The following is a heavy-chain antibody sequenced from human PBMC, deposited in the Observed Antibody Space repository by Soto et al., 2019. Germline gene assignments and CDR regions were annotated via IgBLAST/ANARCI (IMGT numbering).Heavy chain of an antibody. CDR2: ISYDGSNK. J-gene: IGHJ6*02. Sequence: VGSLRLPCAASGFTFNSYGMHWVRQAPGKGLPWVALISYDGSNKYYAYSVKGRFTISSDNSKNTLYLQMNSLRAQDTDVYYCANLSVWRQLTFGGVIANAISYHYGMDVWGQGTTVTVSS. V-gene: IGHV3-30*18. CDR3: ANLSVWRQLTFGGVIANAISYHYGMDV. D-gene: IGHD3-16*02. CDR1: GFTFNSYG.